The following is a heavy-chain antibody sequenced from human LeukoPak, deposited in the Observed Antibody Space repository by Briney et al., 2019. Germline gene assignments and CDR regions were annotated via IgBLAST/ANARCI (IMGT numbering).Heavy chain of an antibody. CDR3: AGHDYGRNSPRAYFDH. CDR2: IYYRGSP. Sequence: PSETLSRNRTVSGAPISNYHWSWSRQPPGEGLEWIGYIYYRGSPNYNPSLKSRVTMSVDMSKTQFSLKLTSVTAADTAVYYCAGHDYGRNSPRAYFDHWGQGTLVTVSS. J-gene: IGHJ4*02. CDR1: GAPISNYH. D-gene: IGHD4-23*01. V-gene: IGHV4-59*01.